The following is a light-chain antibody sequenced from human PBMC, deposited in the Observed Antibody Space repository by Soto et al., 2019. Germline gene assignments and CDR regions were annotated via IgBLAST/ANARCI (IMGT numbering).Light chain of an antibody. J-gene: IGKJ1*01. CDR1: QSVSSN. V-gene: IGKV3-15*01. CDR2: GAS. Sequence: EIVMTQSPATLSVSPGERATLSCRASQSVSSNLAWYQHEPGQAPRLLIYGASTRATGIPARFTGSGSGTEFTLTISSPQPEDFAVYYCHQYKNWPWTFGQGTKVEIK. CDR3: HQYKNWPWT.